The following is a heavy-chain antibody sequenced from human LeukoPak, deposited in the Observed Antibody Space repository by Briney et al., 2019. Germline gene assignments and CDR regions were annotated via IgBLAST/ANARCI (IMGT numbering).Heavy chain of an antibody. D-gene: IGHD1-14*01. J-gene: IGHJ4*02. CDR2: ISAYNGNT. CDR3: ARERPTTVSDY. Sequence: GASVKVSCKASGYTFSNYGISWVRQAPGQGLEWMGWISAYNGNTNYAQKLQDRVTISTDTSTSTAYIELRTLRFDDTAVYYCARERPTTVSDYWGQGTLVTVSS. CDR1: GYTFSNYG. V-gene: IGHV1-18*01.